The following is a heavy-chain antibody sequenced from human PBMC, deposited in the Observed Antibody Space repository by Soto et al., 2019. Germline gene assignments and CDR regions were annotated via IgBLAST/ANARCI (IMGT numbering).Heavy chain of an antibody. V-gene: IGHV4-59*01. J-gene: IGHJ4*02. Sequence: QVRLQESGPGLVKPSETLSLTCTVSGGSISSYYWTWIRQPPGRGLEWIGDVYYSGNTNSNPSLKSPVTISVDMSRSQFSLELKSVTTADTVVYYCARALSFHDVLTGRGWVFYFDYWGQGALVTVSS. D-gene: IGHD3-9*01. CDR2: VYYSGNT. CDR3: ARALSFHDVLTGRGWVFYFDY. CDR1: GGSISSYY.